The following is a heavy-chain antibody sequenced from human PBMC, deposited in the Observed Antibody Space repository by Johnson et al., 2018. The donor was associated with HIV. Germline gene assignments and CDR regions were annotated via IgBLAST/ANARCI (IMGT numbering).Heavy chain of an antibody. J-gene: IGHJ3*02. CDR1: GFTFTNFW. Sequence: EVQLVESGGALVQPGGSLRLSCAASGFTFTNFWMGWVRQAPGKGLEWVANIKPDGSEKFYVDSVKGRFTISRDNAKNSLFLQMTSLTAEDTAVFSCGRGEEGAFGIWGQGTMVTVSS. CDR2: IKPDGSEK. CDR3: GRGEEGAFGI. V-gene: IGHV3-7*05.